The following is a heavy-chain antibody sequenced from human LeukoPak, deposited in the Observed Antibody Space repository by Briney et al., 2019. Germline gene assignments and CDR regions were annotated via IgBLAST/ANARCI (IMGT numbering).Heavy chain of an antibody. CDR3: VRDGEGVAISVNYWFDP. J-gene: IGHJ5*02. D-gene: IGHD3-10*01. CDR2: MNPITGNT. CDR1: GYTFTSYY. Sequence: ASVKVSCTASGYTFTSYYMHWVRQAAGQGLEWMGWMNPITGNTGYARQFQGRVTMTRDTSTSTAYMELTSLRSEDTAVYYCVRDGEGVAISVNYWFDPWGQGTLVTVSS. V-gene: IGHV1-8*02.